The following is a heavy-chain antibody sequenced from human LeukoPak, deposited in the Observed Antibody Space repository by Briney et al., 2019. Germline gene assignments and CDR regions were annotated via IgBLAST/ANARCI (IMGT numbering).Heavy chain of an antibody. J-gene: IGHJ4*02. D-gene: IGHD2-15*01. CDR3: ARVLPSACSGGSCYGDFDY. CDR2: IYYSGST. Sequence: SETLSLTCTVPGGSISSSNYYWGWIRQPPGKGLEWIGSIYYSGSTYYNPSLKSRVTISVDTSKNQFSLKLSSVTAADTAVYYCARVLPSACSGGSCYGDFDYWGQGTLVTVSS. V-gene: IGHV4-39*07. CDR1: GGSISSSNYY.